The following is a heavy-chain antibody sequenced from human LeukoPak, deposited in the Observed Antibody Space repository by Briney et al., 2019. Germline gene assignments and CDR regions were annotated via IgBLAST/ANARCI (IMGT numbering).Heavy chain of an antibody. J-gene: IGHJ3*02. D-gene: IGHD3-3*01. Sequence: PSETLSLTCTVSGGSISSHYWSWIRQPAGKGLEWIGRIYSRGSTNYSPSLKSRVTMSLDTSENQFSLKLSSLTAADTALYYCARGRFCSADICSGGDAFDIWGQGTMVSVSS. CDR1: GGSISSHY. CDR3: ARGRFCSADICSGGDAFDI. V-gene: IGHV4-4*07. CDR2: IYSRGST.